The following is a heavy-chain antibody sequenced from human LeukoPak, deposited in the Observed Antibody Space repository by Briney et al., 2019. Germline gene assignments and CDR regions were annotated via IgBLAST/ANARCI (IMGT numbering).Heavy chain of an antibody. Sequence: PGGSLRLSCAASGXTVSSNYMSWVRQASGKGLEWVSVISSGGSTHYADSAKGRFTISRDNSKNTLYLQMNSLRAEDTGVYYCAREGDTSGYGMDVWGQGTTVTVSS. V-gene: IGHV3-66*01. CDR2: ISSGGST. J-gene: IGHJ6*02. CDR3: AREGDTSGYGMDV. CDR1: GXTVSSNY. D-gene: IGHD2-21*02.